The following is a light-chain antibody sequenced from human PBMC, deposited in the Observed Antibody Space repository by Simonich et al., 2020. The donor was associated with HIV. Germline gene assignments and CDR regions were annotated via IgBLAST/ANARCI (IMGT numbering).Light chain of an antibody. CDR1: QSVSSY. CDR2: AAS. V-gene: IGKV3-11*01. CDR3: QQYGSSSIT. J-gene: IGKJ5*01. Sequence: EIVLTQSPATLSLSPGERATLSCRASQSVSSYLAWYQQKPGQAPRLLIYAASNRAPGIPARFSGSGSGTDFTLTISSLEPEDFAVYYCQQYGSSSITFGQGTRLEIK.